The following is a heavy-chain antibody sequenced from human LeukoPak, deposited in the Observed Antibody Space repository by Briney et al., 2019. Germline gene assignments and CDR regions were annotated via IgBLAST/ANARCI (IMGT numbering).Heavy chain of an antibody. J-gene: IGHJ6*03. V-gene: IGHV7-4-1*02. CDR1: GYTFTSYA. Sequence: ASVKVSCKASGYTFTSYAMNWVRQAPGQGLEWMGWINTNTGNPTYAQGFTGRFVFSLDTSVSTAYLQISSLKAEDTAVYYCARAQSSGWSSYYYMDVGGKGPTVTVSS. CDR3: ARAQSSGWSSYYYMDV. CDR2: INTNTGNP. D-gene: IGHD6-13*01.